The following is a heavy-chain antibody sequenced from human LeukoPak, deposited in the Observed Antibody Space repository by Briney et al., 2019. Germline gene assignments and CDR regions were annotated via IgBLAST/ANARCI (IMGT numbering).Heavy chain of an antibody. CDR3: AKEDRTPNWFDP. V-gene: IGHV3-23*01. CDR2: INSDSAT. CDR1: GFTFRNYA. D-gene: IGHD1-14*01. J-gene: IGHJ5*02. Sequence: GGSLRLSCAASGFTFRNYAMSWVRQPQGKGLEWVSAINSDSATYYSDSVKGRFIISRDNSRNTLYLRMNSLRAEDTAVYYCAKEDRTPNWFDPWGQGTLVTVSS.